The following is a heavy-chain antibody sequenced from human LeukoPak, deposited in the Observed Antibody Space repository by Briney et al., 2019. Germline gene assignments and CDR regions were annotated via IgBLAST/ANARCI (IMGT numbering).Heavy chain of an antibody. V-gene: IGHV4-59*01. Sequence: SETLSLTCTVSGGSISSYYWSWLRQPPGKGLEWIGYIYYSGSTNYNPSLKSRVTISVDTSKNQFSLKLSSVTAADTAVYYCARVRLGNYDFWSGFPDDAFDIWGQGTMVTVSS. J-gene: IGHJ3*02. CDR2: IYYSGST. CDR3: ARVRLGNYDFWSGFPDDAFDI. CDR1: GGSISSYY. D-gene: IGHD3-3*01.